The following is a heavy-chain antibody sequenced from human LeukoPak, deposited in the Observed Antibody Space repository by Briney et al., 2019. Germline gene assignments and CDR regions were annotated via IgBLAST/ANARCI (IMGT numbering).Heavy chain of an antibody. D-gene: IGHD3/OR15-3a*01. CDR1: GFTFSSFA. V-gene: IGHV3-23*01. CDR2: ISGSGSNT. J-gene: IGHJ4*02. Sequence: GGSLRLSCAASGFTFSSFAMHWVRQAPGKGLEWVSVISGSGSNTYYADSVKGRFTISRDNSKNTLYLQMNSLRAEDTAVYYCAKVVDFWTGLNYFDYWGQGTLVTVSS. CDR3: AKVVDFWTGLNYFDY.